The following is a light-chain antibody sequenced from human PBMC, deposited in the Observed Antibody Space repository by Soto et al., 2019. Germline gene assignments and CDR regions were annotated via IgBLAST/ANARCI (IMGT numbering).Light chain of an antibody. J-gene: IGKJ4*01. V-gene: IGKV1-39*01. CDR3: QQSDSTLLT. CDR1: QTIRSY. CDR2: EAS. Sequence: IPMTQSPSSLSASVGDRVTITCRASQTIRSYLNWYQQKPGKAPKLLIYEASSLQSGVPSRFSGSGSGTDFTLTISALQPEDFATYYCQQSDSTLLTFGGGTKVEIK.